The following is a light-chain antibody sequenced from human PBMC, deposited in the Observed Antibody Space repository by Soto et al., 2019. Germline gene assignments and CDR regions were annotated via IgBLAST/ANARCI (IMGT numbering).Light chain of an antibody. Sequence: QSVLTQPPSASGTPGQRVTISCSGSSSNIGSNFVYWYQQFPGTAPKLLIYRNNQRPSGVPDRFSGSKSGNTAALTISGLQAEDEAEYFCSSYAGSYTWIFGSGTKLTVL. V-gene: IGLV1-47*01. J-gene: IGLJ1*01. CDR1: SSNIGSNF. CDR2: RNN. CDR3: SSYAGSYTWI.